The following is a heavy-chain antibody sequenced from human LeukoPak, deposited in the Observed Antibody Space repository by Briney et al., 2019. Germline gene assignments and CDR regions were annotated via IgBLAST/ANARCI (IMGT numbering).Heavy chain of an antibody. CDR2: IGKTSRDM. J-gene: IGHJ4*02. D-gene: IGHD1-14*01. CDR1: GFTFSSYA. CDR3: VRGDNRDY. V-gene: IGHV3-21*01. Sequence: GGSLRLSCAASGFTFSSYAMSWVRRAPGKGLEWISSIGKTSRDMYYADSVRGRFTISRDNAKNSLFLLMNSLRVEDTSVYYCVRGDNRDYWGQGTLVTVSS.